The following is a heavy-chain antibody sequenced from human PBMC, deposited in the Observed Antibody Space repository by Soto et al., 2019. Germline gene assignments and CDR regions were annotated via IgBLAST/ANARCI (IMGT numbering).Heavy chain of an antibody. CDR3: ARDYGDYFDYYYYGMDV. J-gene: IGHJ6*02. Sequence: ASVKVSCKASGYTFTSYDINWVRQATGQGLEWMGWMNPNSGNTGYAQKFQGRVTMTRNTSISTAYMELSSLRSEDTAVYYCARDYGDYFDYYYYGMDVWGQGTTVTVSS. V-gene: IGHV1-8*01. CDR2: MNPNSGNT. CDR1: GYTFTSYD. D-gene: IGHD4-17*01.